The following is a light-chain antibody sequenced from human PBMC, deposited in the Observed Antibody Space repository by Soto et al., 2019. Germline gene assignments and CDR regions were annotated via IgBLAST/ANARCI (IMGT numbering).Light chain of an antibody. CDR2: DAS. Sequence: EIVMTQSPATLSMSPGQRATLSCRASQSFSTNLAWYQQKPGQAARLLIYDASTKATGMPARFSGSGSGTEFTLTISSRQSEDFAVYYCQQYNTGSPLTVGGGTKVE. V-gene: IGKV3-15*01. CDR3: QQYNTGSPLT. CDR1: QSFSTN. J-gene: IGKJ4*01.